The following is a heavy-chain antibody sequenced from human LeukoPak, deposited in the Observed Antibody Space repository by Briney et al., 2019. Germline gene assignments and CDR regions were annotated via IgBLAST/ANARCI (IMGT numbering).Heavy chain of an antibody. V-gene: IGHV3-21*01. J-gene: IGHJ4*02. D-gene: IGHD3-10*01. CDR1: GFTFSSYS. Sequence: GSLRLSCAASGFTFSSYSMNWVRQAPGKGLEWVSSISSSSSYIYYADSVKGRFTIYRHNAKNSLYLQMNSLRAEDTAVYYCARDFGSGGIVGFDYWGKGTLVTVSS. CDR2: ISSSSSYI. CDR3: ARDFGSGGIVGFDY.